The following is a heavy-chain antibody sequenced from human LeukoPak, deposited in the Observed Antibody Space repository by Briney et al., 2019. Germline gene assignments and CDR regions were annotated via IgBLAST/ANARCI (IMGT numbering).Heavy chain of an antibody. D-gene: IGHD6-13*01. CDR1: GFTFSSYA. Sequence: PGGSLRLSCAASGFTFSSYAMSWVRQAPGKGLEWVSAISGSGGSTYYADFVKGRFTISRDNSKNTLYLQMNSLRAEDTAVYYCAKDLIAAAGPGWFDPWGQGTLVTVSS. CDR2: ISGSGGST. CDR3: AKDLIAAAGPGWFDP. J-gene: IGHJ5*02. V-gene: IGHV3-23*01.